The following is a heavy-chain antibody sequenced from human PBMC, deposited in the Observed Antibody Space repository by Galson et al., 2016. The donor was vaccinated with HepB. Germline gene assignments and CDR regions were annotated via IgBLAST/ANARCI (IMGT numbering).Heavy chain of an antibody. V-gene: IGHV2-5*02. CDR3: AHMTKSQYGFWSGYANFDY. J-gene: IGHJ4*02. CDR2: IYWDDDK. D-gene: IGHD3-3*01. CDR1: GFLLSTSGVG. Sequence: PALVKPTQTLTLTCTFSGFLLSTSGVGVGWIRQPPGKALEWLALIYWDDDKRYSPSLKTRVTITRDTSEKQVVLTMTNMDPVDTATYYCAHMTKSQYGFWSGYANFDYGSQGSLVTVSS.